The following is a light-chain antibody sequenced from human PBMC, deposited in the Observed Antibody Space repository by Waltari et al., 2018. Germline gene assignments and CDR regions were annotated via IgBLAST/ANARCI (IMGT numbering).Light chain of an antibody. CDR2: GAS. CDR1: QSATKY. CDR3: QQYSKWPPFT. J-gene: IGKJ2*01. V-gene: IGKV3-15*01. Sequence: EIVITHSPDTLPVLPGERATLSCRAGQSATKYLAWYQQKPGQAPRLLIFGASTRATGVPARFSGSGSGTEFTLTISSLQSEDSGVYYCQQYSKWPPFTFGQGTNLEIK.